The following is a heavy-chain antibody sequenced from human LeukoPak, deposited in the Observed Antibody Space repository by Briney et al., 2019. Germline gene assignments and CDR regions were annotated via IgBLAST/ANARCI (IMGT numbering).Heavy chain of an antibody. CDR2: ISSSSNYI. J-gene: IGHJ3*02. V-gene: IGHV3-21*01. Sequence: PGGSLRLSCAAPGFTFSSYNMNWVRQAPGKGLEWVSSISSSSNYIYYADSVKGRFTISRDNAKNSLYLQMNSLRAEDTAVYYCARDFLTILGAFDIWGQGTMVTVSS. D-gene: IGHD3-9*01. CDR1: GFTFSSYN. CDR3: ARDFLTILGAFDI.